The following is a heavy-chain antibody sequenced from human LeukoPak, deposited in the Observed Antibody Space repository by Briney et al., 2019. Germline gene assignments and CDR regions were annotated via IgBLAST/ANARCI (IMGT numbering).Heavy chain of an antibody. D-gene: IGHD3-10*01. V-gene: IGHV3-7*01. Sequence: GGSLRLSCAASGFTFSSYWMSWVRQAPGKGLEWVANIKQDGSEKYYVDSVKGRFTISRDNAKNSLYLQMNSLRAEDTAVYYCARCPQTMVRARIEIDAFDIWGQGTWSPSLQ. CDR3: ARCPQTMVRARIEIDAFDI. CDR2: IKQDGSEK. CDR1: GFTFSSYW. J-gene: IGHJ3*02.